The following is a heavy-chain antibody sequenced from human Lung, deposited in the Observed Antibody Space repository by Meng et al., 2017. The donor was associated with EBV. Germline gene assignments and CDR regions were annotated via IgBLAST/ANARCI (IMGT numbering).Heavy chain of an antibody. Sequence: GPELVKPSATLSLACTVSGGPNTRSGTCGGWIRQPPGKGLYWIGSQCHADDTYYNPSLMGRVTISVDTSKNQVSLKLTSVTAADTSIYYCARHTFSGNPGGIDSWGQGILVTVSS. CDR3: ARHTFSGNPGGIDS. V-gene: IGHV4-39*01. J-gene: IGHJ4*02. CDR2: QCHADDT. CDR1: GGPNTRSGTC. D-gene: IGHD4-23*01.